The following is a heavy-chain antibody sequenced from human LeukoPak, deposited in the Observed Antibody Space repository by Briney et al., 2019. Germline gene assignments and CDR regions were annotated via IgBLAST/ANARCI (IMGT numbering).Heavy chain of an antibody. Sequence: PSETLSLTCAVYGGSFSGYYWSWIRQPPGKGLEWIGEINHSGSTNYNPSPKSRVTISVDTSKNQFSLKLSCVTAADTAVYYCACSGWYISVIYYYYMDVWGNGTTVTISS. D-gene: IGHD6-19*01. J-gene: IGHJ6*03. CDR1: GGSFSGYY. CDR2: INHSGST. V-gene: IGHV4-34*01. CDR3: ACSGWYISVIYYYYMDV.